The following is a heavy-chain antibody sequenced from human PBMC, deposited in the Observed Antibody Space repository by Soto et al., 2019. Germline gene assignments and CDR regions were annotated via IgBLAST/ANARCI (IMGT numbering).Heavy chain of an antibody. V-gene: IGHV4-34*01. J-gene: IGHJ4*02. CDR3: ARGLSITMVRGVTGDY. Sequence: TCAVYGGSVSVYYFSWIRQPPGKGLEWIGEINHSGSTNYNPSLKSRVTISVDTSKNQFSLKLSSVTAADTAVYYCARGLSITMVRGVTGDYWGQGTRVTVSS. CDR2: INHSGST. CDR1: GGSVSVYY. D-gene: IGHD3-10*01.